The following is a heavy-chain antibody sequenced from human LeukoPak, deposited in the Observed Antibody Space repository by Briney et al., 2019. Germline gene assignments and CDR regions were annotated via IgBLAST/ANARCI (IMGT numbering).Heavy chain of an antibody. CDR3: AIVVPVTLLYDGMDG. D-gene: IGHD3-16*01. CDR1: GFTFSSYA. J-gene: IGHJ6*02. V-gene: IGHV3-23*01. CDR2: ISGSGGST. Sequence: GGSLRLSCAASGFTFSSYAMSWVRQAPGKGLEWVSAISGSGGSTYYADSVKGRFTISRDNRKNTLYLQMNSLRAEDTAVYYCAIVVPVTLLYDGMDGWGQGTTVSVSS.